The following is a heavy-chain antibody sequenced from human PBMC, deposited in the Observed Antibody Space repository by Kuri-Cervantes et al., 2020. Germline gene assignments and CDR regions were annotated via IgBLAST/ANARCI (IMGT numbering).Heavy chain of an antibody. V-gene: IGHV3-9*01. D-gene: IGHD1-26*01. Sequence: SLKISCAASGFTFDDYAMHWVRQARGKGLEWVSGISWNSGSIGYADSVQGRFTISRDNAKNSLYLQMNSLRAEDTALYYCAKDIGTQQTQGWFDPWGQGTLVTVSS. CDR2: ISWNSGSI. J-gene: IGHJ5*02. CDR1: GFTFDDYA. CDR3: AKDIGTQQTQGWFDP.